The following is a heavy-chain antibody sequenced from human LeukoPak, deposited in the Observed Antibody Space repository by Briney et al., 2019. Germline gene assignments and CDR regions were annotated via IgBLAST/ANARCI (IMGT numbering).Heavy chain of an antibody. J-gene: IGHJ5*02. Sequence: PGGSLRLSCTASGFIFRNYWMTWVRQSPGQGLEWVANIDQSGSEIHYVDSVRGRFTISRDDAKNSVYLQMNNLRVEDTAIYYCARDSRIPPVGFDPWGQGTLVTVSS. D-gene: IGHD5-18*01. CDR3: ARDSRIPPVGFDP. V-gene: IGHV3-7*01. CDR2: IDQSGSEI. CDR1: GFIFRNYW.